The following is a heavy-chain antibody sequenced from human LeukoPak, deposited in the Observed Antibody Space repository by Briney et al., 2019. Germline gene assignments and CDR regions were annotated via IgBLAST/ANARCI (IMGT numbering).Heavy chain of an antibody. CDR1: GGSISSHY. D-gene: IGHD6-19*01. CDR3: ASLYSSGWYLDS. J-gene: IGHJ4*02. Sequence: PSETLSLTCTVSGGSISSHYWSWIRQPPGEGLEWIGYMYYGGSSNYNPSLKSRVTTSVDTSRNQFSLKPTSVTAADTAVYYCASLYSSGWYLDSWGQGTLVTVSS. CDR2: MYYGGSS. V-gene: IGHV4-59*11.